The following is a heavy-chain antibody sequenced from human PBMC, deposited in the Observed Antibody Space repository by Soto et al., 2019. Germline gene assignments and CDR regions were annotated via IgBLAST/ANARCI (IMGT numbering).Heavy chain of an antibody. CDR1: GYSFTSYW. Sequence: GESLKISCKGSGYSFTSYWIGWVRQMPGKGLEWMGIIYPGDSDTRYSPSFQGQVTISADKSISTAYRQWSSLKASDTAMYYCARQPSCSGGSCSNDYYYYGMDVWGQGTTVTVSS. D-gene: IGHD2-15*01. CDR2: IYPGDSDT. J-gene: IGHJ6*02. V-gene: IGHV5-51*01. CDR3: ARQPSCSGGSCSNDYYYYGMDV.